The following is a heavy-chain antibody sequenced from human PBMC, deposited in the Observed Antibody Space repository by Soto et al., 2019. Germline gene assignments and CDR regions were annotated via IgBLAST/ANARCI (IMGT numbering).Heavy chain of an antibody. D-gene: IGHD3-9*01. CDR2: ISSSSSTI. CDR3: AREYDILNWFDP. CDR1: GFTFRGYS. Sequence: GGFLRLSCAASGFTFRGYSMNWVRQAPGKGLEWVSYISSSSSTIYYADSVKGRFTISRDNAKNSLYLQMNSLRAEDTAVYYCAREYDILNWFDPWGQGTLVTVSS. J-gene: IGHJ5*02. V-gene: IGHV3-48*01.